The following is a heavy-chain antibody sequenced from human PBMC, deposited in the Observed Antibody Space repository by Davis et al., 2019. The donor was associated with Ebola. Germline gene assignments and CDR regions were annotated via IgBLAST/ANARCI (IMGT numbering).Heavy chain of an antibody. CDR3: AKGLNGWHYYTMDA. V-gene: IGHV3-23*01. Sequence: GESLKISCAASGFTFSSYAMSWVRQAPGKGLEWVSAISGSGGSTYYADSVKGRFTISRDNSKNTLYLQMNSLRAEDTAVYYCAKGLNGWHYYTMDAWGQGTTVTVSS. CDR1: GFTFSSYA. D-gene: IGHD6-19*01. J-gene: IGHJ6*02. CDR2: ISGSGGST.